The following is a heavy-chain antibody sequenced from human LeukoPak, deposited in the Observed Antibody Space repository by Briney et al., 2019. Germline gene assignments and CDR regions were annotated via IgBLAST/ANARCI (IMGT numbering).Heavy chain of an antibody. Sequence: SETLSLTCTVSGGSISSGSYYWSWIRQPAGKGLEWIGRIYTSGSTNYNPSLKSRVTISVDTSKNQFSLKLSSVTAADTAVYYCARVYAYSYGYVVYWGQGTLVTVSS. J-gene: IGHJ4*02. CDR3: ARVYAYSYGYVVY. CDR2: IYTSGST. CDR1: GGSISSGSYY. V-gene: IGHV4-61*02. D-gene: IGHD5-18*01.